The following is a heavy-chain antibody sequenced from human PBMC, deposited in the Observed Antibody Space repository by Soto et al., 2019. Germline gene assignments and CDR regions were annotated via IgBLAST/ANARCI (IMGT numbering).Heavy chain of an antibody. Sequence: GESLKLSCKGSGYSFTSYWIGWVRQMPGKGLEWMGLIYPGDSDTRYSPSFQGQVTISADKSISTAYLQWSSLKASDTAMYYCTRVPEFRIVEWLFPPPHYFDYWGQGTLVTVSS. J-gene: IGHJ4*02. V-gene: IGHV5-51*01. CDR2: IYPGDSDT. CDR1: GYSFTSYW. CDR3: TRVPEFRIVEWLFPPPHYFDY. D-gene: IGHD3-3*01.